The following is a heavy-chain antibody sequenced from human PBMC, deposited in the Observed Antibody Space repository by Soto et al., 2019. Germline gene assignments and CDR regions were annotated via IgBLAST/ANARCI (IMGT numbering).Heavy chain of an antibody. CDR3: ARNGGYRELHDY. J-gene: IGHJ4*01. Sequence: SEALRLPCSGSAGSLSPCFSIWIRLPPGRRLEWIGYTYHRGSTNYSPFLKSRVAISLDTSENQFSLKVNSVTGADRAVYFCARNGGYRELHDY. D-gene: IGHD6-25*01. CDR2: TYHRGST. V-gene: IGHV4-59*01. CDR1: AGSLSPCF.